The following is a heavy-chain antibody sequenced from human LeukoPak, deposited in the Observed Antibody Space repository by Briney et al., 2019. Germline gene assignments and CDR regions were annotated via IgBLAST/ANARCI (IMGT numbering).Heavy chain of an antibody. J-gene: IGHJ5*02. Sequence: ASVKVSCKASGYTFTSYYMHWVRQAPGQGLEWMGIINPSGGGTSYAQKFQGRVTMTRDTSTSTVYMELSSLRSEDTAVYYCARDCQGYYDILTGPRWFDPWGQGTLVTVSS. CDR3: ARDCQGYYDILTGPRWFDP. D-gene: IGHD3-9*01. CDR2: INPSGGGT. V-gene: IGHV1-46*01. CDR1: GYTFTSYY.